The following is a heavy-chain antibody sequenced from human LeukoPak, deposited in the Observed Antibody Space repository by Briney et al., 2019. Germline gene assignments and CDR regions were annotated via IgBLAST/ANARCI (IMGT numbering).Heavy chain of an antibody. Sequence: ASVKVSCKASGYIFTSYFMHWVRQAPGQGLEWMGWISTYNGNTNYAQKIQGRVTMTTDTSTSTAYMELRSLRSDDTAVYYCARGYSSSWHHYYYYMDVWGKGTTVTVSS. CDR3: ARGYSSSWHHYYYYMDV. CDR1: GYIFTSYF. V-gene: IGHV1-18*04. D-gene: IGHD6-13*01. J-gene: IGHJ6*03. CDR2: ISTYNGNT.